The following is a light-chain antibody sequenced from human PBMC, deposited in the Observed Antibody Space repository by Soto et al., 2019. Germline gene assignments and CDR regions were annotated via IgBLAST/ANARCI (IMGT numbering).Light chain of an antibody. CDR3: QQYGRSITWT. V-gene: IGKV3-20*01. CDR1: QTITRDY. Sequence: EVVLTQSPGTVSLSPGERETLSCRASQTITRDYLAWYQQKPGQAPRLLIYAASNRATGIPDRFSGTGSGTDFTLTISRLEPEDFAVYYCQQYGRSITWTFGQGTKVEIK. J-gene: IGKJ1*01. CDR2: AAS.